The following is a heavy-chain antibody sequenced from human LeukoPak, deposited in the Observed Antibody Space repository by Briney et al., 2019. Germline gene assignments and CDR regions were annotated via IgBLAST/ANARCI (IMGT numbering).Heavy chain of an antibody. Sequence: ASVKVSCKASGGTFTSYAINWVRQAPGQGLEWMGRIIPIFHTADYAQKFQGRGTITTDESTNTAYMELSSLRSEDTAVYYCARDLGPDCGGDCPVDYWGQGTLVTVSS. D-gene: IGHD2-21*02. CDR3: ARDLGPDCGGDCPVDY. J-gene: IGHJ4*02. CDR1: GGTFTSYA. CDR2: IIPIFHTA. V-gene: IGHV1-69*05.